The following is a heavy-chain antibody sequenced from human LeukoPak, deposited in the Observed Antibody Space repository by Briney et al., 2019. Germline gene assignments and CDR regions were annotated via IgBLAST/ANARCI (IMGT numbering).Heavy chain of an antibody. CDR2: ISGSGGST. CDR3: ARADCGGDCYLDY. D-gene: IGHD2-21*02. Sequence: GGSLRLSCAASGFTFSSYAMSWVRQAPGKGLERVSAISGSGGSTYYADSVKGRFTISRDNSKNTLYLHMNSLRVDDTAVYYCARADCGGDCYLDYWGQGTLVTVSS. J-gene: IGHJ4*02. CDR1: GFTFSSYA. V-gene: IGHV3-23*01.